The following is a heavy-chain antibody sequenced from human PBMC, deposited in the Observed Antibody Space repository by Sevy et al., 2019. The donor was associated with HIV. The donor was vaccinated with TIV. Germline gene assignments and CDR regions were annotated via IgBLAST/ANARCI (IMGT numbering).Heavy chain of an antibody. CDR2: FDPEDGDPEDVKT. J-gene: IGHJ4*02. D-gene: IGHD3-22*01. Sequence: ASVKVSCKVSGYTLTKLSMHWVRQTPGKGLEWMTTFDPEDGDPEDVKTIYAQKFLGRVTMTEDTSTDTAYMELSSLRSEDTAVYYCATTKDYYDSSGYPFDSWGQGTLVTVSS. V-gene: IGHV1-24*01. CDR1: GYTLTKLS. CDR3: ATTKDYYDSSGYPFDS.